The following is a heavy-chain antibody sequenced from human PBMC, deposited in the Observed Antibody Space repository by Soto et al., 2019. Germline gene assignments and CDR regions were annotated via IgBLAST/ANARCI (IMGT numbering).Heavy chain of an antibody. D-gene: IGHD2-8*01. J-gene: IGHJ6*02. CDR2: INPKSGGT. Sequence: ASVKVSCKASGYSFTDYHIHWVRQAPGQGLEWLGRINPKSGGTSTAQKFQGWVTMTTDTSISTASMELTRLTSDDTAIYYCARGYSTHRSNGVCSFFYNHDMDVWGEGTTVTVS. CDR3: ARGYSTHRSNGVCSFFYNHDMDV. V-gene: IGHV1-2*04. CDR1: GYSFTDYH.